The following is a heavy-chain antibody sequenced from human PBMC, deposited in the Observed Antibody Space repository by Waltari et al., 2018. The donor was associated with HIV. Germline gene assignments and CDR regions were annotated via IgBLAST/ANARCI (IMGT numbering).Heavy chain of an antibody. Sequence: QLQLQESGPGLVKPSETLSLTCTVSGGSISSSSYYWGWIRQPPGKGLEWIGSIYYSGSTYYNPSLKGGVTISVDTSKNQFSLKLSSVTAADTAVYYCARLVWSGYPTIYYYYGMDVWGQGTTVTVSS. V-gene: IGHV4-39*01. CDR1: GGSISSSSYY. D-gene: IGHD3-3*01. CDR3: ARLVWSGYPTIYYYYGMDV. CDR2: IYYSGST. J-gene: IGHJ6*02.